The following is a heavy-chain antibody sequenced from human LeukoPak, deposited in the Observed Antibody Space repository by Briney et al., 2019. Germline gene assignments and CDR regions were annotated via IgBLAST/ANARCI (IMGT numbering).Heavy chain of an antibody. Sequence: GGSLRLFCAASGFTFSNYAMSWVRQAPGKGLEWVSGISGSGVSTYYANSVKGWFTISRDNSKTTLFLPMNSLRPDDTPVYYCARGAVLADFDFWGQGNLVTVSS. CDR1: GFTFSNYA. CDR3: ARGAVLADFDF. V-gene: IGHV3-23*01. J-gene: IGHJ4*02. D-gene: IGHD6-19*01. CDR2: ISGSGVST.